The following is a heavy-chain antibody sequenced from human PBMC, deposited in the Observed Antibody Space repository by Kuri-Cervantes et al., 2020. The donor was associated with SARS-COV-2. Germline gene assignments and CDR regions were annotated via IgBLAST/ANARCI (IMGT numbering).Heavy chain of an antibody. CDR3: ATGPLTTVVTGFWFDP. D-gene: IGHD4-23*01. Sequence: ASVKVSCKAFGGTFSSYAISWVRQAPGKGLEWMGGFDPEDGETIYAQKFQGRVTMTEDTSTDTAYMELSSLRSEDTAVYYCATGPLTTVVTGFWFDPWGQGTLVTVSS. J-gene: IGHJ5*02. V-gene: IGHV1-24*01. CDR2: FDPEDGET. CDR1: GGTFSSYA.